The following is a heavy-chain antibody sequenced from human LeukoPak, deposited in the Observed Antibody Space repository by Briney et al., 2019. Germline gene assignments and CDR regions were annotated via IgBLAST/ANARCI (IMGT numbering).Heavy chain of an antibody. Sequence: PGGSLRLSCAASGFTFSSYWMSWVRQAPGKGLEWVANIKQDGSEKYYVDSVKGRFTISRDNAKNSLYLQMNSLRAEDTAVYYCXXXXXXXDSSGYYRDDAFDIWGQGTMVTVSS. D-gene: IGHD3-22*01. CDR1: GFTFSSYW. CDR2: IKQDGSEK. V-gene: IGHV3-7*01. J-gene: IGHJ3*02. CDR3: XXXXXXXDSSGYYRDDAFDI.